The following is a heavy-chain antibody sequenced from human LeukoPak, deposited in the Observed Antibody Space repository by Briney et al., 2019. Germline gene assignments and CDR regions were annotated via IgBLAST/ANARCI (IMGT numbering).Heavy chain of an antibody. CDR1: GGSVSSGSYY. J-gene: IGHJ3*01. D-gene: IGHD5-12*01. CDR2: MFHSGST. V-gene: IGHV4-61*01. Sequence: SETLSLTCTVSGGSVSSGSYYWSWIRQPPGKGLEWIGYMFHSGSTNSNPSLKSRVTISVDKSKNQFSLKLNSVTAAHTAVYYGTRENGYDSTQNAFDFWGQGTMVTVSS. CDR3: TRENGYDSTQNAFDF.